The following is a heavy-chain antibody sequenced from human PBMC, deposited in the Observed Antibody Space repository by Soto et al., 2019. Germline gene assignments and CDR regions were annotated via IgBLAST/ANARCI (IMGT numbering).Heavy chain of an antibody. V-gene: IGHV4-30-4*01. Sequence: PSETLSPTCTVSGGSISSGDHYWSWIRQPPGKALEWIANIYYSGSSYFNPSLTGRVIISLETSKNQFSLKLSFVTAADTAVYYCARGRYYYDSSGQALDSFDIWGQGTMVTVSS. D-gene: IGHD3-22*01. CDR3: ARGRYYYDSSGQALDSFDI. CDR2: IYYSGSS. J-gene: IGHJ3*02. CDR1: GGSISSGDHY.